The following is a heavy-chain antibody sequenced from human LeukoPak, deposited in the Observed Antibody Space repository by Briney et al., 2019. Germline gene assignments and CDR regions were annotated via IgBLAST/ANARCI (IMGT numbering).Heavy chain of an antibody. CDR1: GFTFNIYN. D-gene: IGHD1-26*01. CDR2: ISSSSSSYI. CDR3: ARDPYSGTYGDTYYYYMDV. Sequence: GGSLRLSCAASGFTFNIYNMNWVRQAPGKGLEWVSSISSSSSSYIYYADSVKGRFTISRDNARNSLYLQMDSLRAEDTAVYYCARDPYSGTYGDTYYYYMDVWGKGTTVTISS. J-gene: IGHJ6*03. V-gene: IGHV3-21*01.